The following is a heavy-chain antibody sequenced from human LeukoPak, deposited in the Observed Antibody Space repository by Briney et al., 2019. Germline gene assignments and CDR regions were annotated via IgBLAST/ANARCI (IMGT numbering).Heavy chain of an antibody. Sequence: ASVKVSCKASGYTFIGYYLHWVRQARGQGLEWMGWINPHNGDTNYAQRFQGRVTMTRDTSITTAYMELNRLKSDDTAVYYCATVRDIVVGGGPYYFDHWGQGTLVTVSS. CDR3: ATVRDIVVGGGPYYFDH. V-gene: IGHV1-2*02. J-gene: IGHJ4*02. D-gene: IGHD2-15*01. CDR2: INPHNGDT. CDR1: GYTFIGYY.